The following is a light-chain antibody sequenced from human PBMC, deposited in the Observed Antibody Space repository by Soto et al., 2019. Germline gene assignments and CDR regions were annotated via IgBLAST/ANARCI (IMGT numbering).Light chain of an antibody. V-gene: IGKV1-5*01. J-gene: IGKJ4*01. CDR1: QNVNKF. CDR2: DAS. CDR3: QQYNSHLLS. Sequence: DIQMTQSPSTLSASVGDRVTITCRASQNVNKFLAWYQQKAGEVPKLLINDASNLEPGVPSRFSGSGSGAEFTLTISSLQPGDFATYYCQQYNSHLLSFGGGTRVEIK.